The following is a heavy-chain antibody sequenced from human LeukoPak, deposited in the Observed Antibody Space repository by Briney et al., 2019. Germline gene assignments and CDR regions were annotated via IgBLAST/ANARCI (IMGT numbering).Heavy chain of an antibody. D-gene: IGHD3-22*01. J-gene: IGHJ3*02. CDR3: AKFRGYYDSSGYAKLNLDAFDI. CDR2: IRYDGSNK. V-gene: IGHV3-30*02. CDR1: GFTFSRYG. Sequence: GGSLRLSCAASGFTFSRYGMHWVRQAPGKGLEWVAFIRYDGSNKYYADSVKGRFTISRDNFKNTLYLQMNSLRAEDTAVYYCAKFRGYYDSSGYAKLNLDAFDIWGQGTMVTVSS.